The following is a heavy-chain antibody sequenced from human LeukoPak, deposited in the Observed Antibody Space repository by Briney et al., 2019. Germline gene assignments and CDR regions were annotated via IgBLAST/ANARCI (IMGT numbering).Heavy chain of an antibody. CDR3: ARRAPTLDGSNLYYFDY. V-gene: IGHV1-69*01. CDR2: IIPIFGTA. J-gene: IGHJ4*02. CDR1: GGTFSTYA. Sequence: SVKVSCKASGGTFSTYAINWVRQAPGQGLEWMGGIIPIFGTANYVQKFQGRVTITADESTTTAYMDLSSLRSEDTAVYYCARRAPTLDGSNLYYFDYWGQGTLVTVSS. D-gene: IGHD5-24*01.